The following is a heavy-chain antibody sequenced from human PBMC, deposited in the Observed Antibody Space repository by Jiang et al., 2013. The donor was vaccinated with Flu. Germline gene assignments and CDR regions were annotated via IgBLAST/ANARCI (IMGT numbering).Heavy chain of an antibody. CDR1: GFTFSYYA. CDR2: LWHDGSNK. CDR3: ATLRGSTYDTYLMDF. Sequence: QLLESGGGVVQRGESVRLSCAASGFTFSYYAMHWVRQAPGKGLEWVASLWHDGSNKYYVDSVKGRFTVSRENSKNTLYLQMNSLRSEDTAVYYCATLRGSTYDTYLMDFWGQGTLVTVSP. V-gene: IGHV3-30*02. J-gene: IGHJ4*02. D-gene: IGHD2-2*01.